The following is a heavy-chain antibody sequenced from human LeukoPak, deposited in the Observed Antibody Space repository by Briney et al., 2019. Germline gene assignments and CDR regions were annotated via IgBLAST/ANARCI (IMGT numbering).Heavy chain of an antibody. CDR1: GFTFSSYA. J-gene: IGHJ4*02. CDR2: ISGSGGST. D-gene: IGHD3-3*01. CDR3: AKGFRETAYAQRGYYDFWSGEKFGGYYFDY. Sequence: GGSLRLSCAASGFTFSSYAMSWVRQAPGKGLEWVSAISGSGGSTYYADSVKGRFTISRDNSKNTLYLQMNSLRAEDTAVYYCAKGFRETAYAQRGYYDFWSGEKFGGYYFDYWGQGTLVTVSS. V-gene: IGHV3-23*01.